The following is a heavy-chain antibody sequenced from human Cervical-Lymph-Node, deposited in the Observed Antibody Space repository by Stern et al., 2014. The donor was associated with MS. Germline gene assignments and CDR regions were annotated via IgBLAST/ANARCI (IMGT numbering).Heavy chain of an antibody. J-gene: IGHJ4*02. Sequence: VQLLESGGGVVQPGGSLRLSCAASGFTFSNYGMHWVRQAPGKGLEWLAVIRCDGNKKYYADSVKGRFTISRDNSKNTLFLQMSSLTAEDTALYYCARGNWNYEGMGYWGQGTLVTVSS. CDR3: ARGNWNYEGMGY. CDR1: GFTFSNYG. V-gene: IGHV3-33*01. D-gene: IGHD1-7*01. CDR2: IRCDGNKK.